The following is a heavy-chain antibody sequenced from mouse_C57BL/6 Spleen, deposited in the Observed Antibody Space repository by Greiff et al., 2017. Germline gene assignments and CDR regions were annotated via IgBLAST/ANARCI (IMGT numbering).Heavy chain of an antibody. CDR2: IDPETGGT. Sequence: QVQLQQSGAELVRPGASVTLSCKASGYTFTDYEMHWVKQTPVHGLEWIGAIDPETGGTAYNQKFKGKAILTADKSSSTAYMELRSLTSEDSAVYYCTRRVYYDYEGFAYWGQGTLVTVSA. D-gene: IGHD2-4*01. V-gene: IGHV1-15*01. CDR3: TRRVYYDYEGFAY. J-gene: IGHJ3*01. CDR1: GYTFTDYE.